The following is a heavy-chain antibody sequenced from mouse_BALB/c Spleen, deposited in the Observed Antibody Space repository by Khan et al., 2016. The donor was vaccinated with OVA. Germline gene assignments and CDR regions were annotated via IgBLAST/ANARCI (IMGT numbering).Heavy chain of an antibody. J-gene: IGHJ1*01. V-gene: IGHV1-80*01. D-gene: IGHD1-1*01. Sequence: QVQLKESGAELVRPGSSVKISCKASGYAFSSYWMNWMKQRPGQGLEWIGQIYPGDGDTNDTGKFEGKATLTADKSSSTAYLQLSSLTSEDSAVYFCARAYGYWYFGVWGAGTTVTVSS. CDR3: ARAYGYWYFGV. CDR2: IYPGDGDT. CDR1: GYAFSSYW.